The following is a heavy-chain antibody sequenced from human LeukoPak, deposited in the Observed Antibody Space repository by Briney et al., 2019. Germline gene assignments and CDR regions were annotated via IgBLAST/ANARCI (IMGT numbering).Heavy chain of an antibody. CDR3: ARDMTYEVDY. Sequence: ASVKVSCKASGYPLTSHGISWVRQAPGQGLEGMGWISAHNGYTNYAQKLQGRVTMTTDTSTGTVYMELRSLTSDDTAVYYCARDMTYEVDYWGEGTLVTVSS. CDR1: GYPLTSHG. V-gene: IGHV1-18*01. J-gene: IGHJ4*02. CDR2: ISAHNGYT. D-gene: IGHD5-12*01.